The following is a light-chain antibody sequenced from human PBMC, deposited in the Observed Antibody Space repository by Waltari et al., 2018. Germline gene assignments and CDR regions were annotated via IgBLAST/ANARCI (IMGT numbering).Light chain of an antibody. CDR3: QQYHNWPLT. V-gene: IGKV3-20*01. J-gene: IGKJ3*01. CDR2: GAS. CDR1: QSVSSTS. Sequence: EIVLTQSPGTLSLSPGERATLSCRASQSVSSTSLAWYQQKPGQAPRLLMYGASTRTTGIPDRFAGSGSGTDFTLTISRLEPEDFAVYYCQQYHNWPLTFGPGTRVDIK.